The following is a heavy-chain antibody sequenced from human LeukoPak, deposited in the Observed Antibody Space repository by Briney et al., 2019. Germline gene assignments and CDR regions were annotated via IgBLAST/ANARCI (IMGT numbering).Heavy chain of an antibody. CDR1: GGSVSRSPYY. V-gene: IGHV4-39*07. CDR2: IYYSGST. Sequence: SSETLSLTCTVSGGSVSRSPYYWGWIRQPPGKGLEWIGNIYYSGSTYYNPSLKIRVTISVDTSKNQFSLKLSSVTAAATAVYYCARVKTMIVVVRLFDYWGQGTLVTVSS. CDR3: ARVKTMIVVVRLFDY. D-gene: IGHD3-22*01. J-gene: IGHJ4*02.